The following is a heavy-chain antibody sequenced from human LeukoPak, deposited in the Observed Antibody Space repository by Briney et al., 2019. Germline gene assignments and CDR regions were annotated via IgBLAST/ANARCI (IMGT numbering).Heavy chain of an antibody. CDR2: ISAYNGNT. J-gene: IGHJ4*02. D-gene: IGHD6-19*01. CDR3: ARDSWGYSSGWSAKIDY. CDR1: GYTFTSYG. Sequence: EASVKVSCKASGYTFTSYGISWVRQAPGQGLEWMGWISAYNGNTNYAQKLQGRVTMTTDTSTSTAYMELRSLRSDDTAVYYCARDSWGYSSGWSAKIDYWGQGTLVTVSS. V-gene: IGHV1-18*01.